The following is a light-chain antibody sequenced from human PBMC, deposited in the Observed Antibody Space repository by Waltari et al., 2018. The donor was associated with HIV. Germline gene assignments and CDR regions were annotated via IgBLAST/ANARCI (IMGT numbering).Light chain of an antibody. Sequence: SVLTQLPSACGTPGQGITISCSGSDSNIGTNHVYWYQQIPGTTPKRLIYRNNQRPSGVPDRFSGSKSGASASLAISGLRSEDEADYYCATWDDSLSGWVFGGGTKLTVL. CDR2: RNN. V-gene: IGLV1-47*01. CDR3: ATWDDSLSGWV. CDR1: DSNIGTNH. J-gene: IGLJ3*02.